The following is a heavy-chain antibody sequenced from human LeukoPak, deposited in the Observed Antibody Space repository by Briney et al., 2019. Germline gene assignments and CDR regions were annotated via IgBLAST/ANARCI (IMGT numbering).Heavy chain of an antibody. V-gene: IGHV1-8*01. Sequence: ASVKVSCKASGYTFTSYDINWVRQATGQGLEWMGWMNPNSGNTGYAQKFQGRVTMTRNTSISTAYMELSSLRSEDTAVYYCARHSYGSYYYYYMDVWGKGTTVTVSS. CDR1: GYTFTSYD. CDR2: MNPNSGNT. CDR3: ARHSYGSYYYYYMDV. J-gene: IGHJ6*03. D-gene: IGHD5-18*01.